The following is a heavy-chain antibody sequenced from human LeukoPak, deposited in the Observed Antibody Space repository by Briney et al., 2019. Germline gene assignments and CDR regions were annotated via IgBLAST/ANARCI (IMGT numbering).Heavy chain of an antibody. Sequence: SETLSLTCTVSGGSISRNYWSWLPQPPGKGLEWIGYIYNSGSTNYNPSLKSRVTISVDTSNNHLSLELSSVTAADTAAYYCARAYDSSGPFDYWGQGTLVTVSS. V-gene: IGHV4-59*01. D-gene: IGHD3-22*01. CDR2: IYNSGST. J-gene: IGHJ4*02. CDR3: ARAYDSSGPFDY. CDR1: GGSISRNY.